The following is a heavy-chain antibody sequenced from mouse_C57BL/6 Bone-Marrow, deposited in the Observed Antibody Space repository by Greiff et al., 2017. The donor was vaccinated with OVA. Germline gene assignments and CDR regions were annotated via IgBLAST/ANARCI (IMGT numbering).Heavy chain of an antibody. Sequence: VQLVESGPGLVQPSQSLSITCTVSGFSLTSYGVHWVRQSPGKGLEWLGVIWSGGSTDYNAAFISRLSISTDNSKSQVFFKMNSLQADDTARDYCARGGLWGYSAWFAYWGQGTLVTVSA. D-gene: IGHD2-3*01. J-gene: IGHJ3*01. CDR3: ARGGLWGYSAWFAY. CDR1: GFSLTSYG. V-gene: IGHV2-2*01. CDR2: IWSGGST.